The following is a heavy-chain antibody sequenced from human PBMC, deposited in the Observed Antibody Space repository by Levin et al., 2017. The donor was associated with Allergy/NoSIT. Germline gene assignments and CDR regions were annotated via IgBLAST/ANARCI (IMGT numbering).Heavy chain of an antibody. J-gene: IGHJ5*02. Sequence: ASVKVSCKASGYTFTSYGISWVRQAPGQGLEWMGWISAYNGNTNYAQKLQGRVTMTTDTSTSTAYMELRSLRSDDTAVYYCARDLPPLTMQRYCSSTSCYGRDLENWFDPWGQGTLVTVSS. CDR3: ARDLPPLTMQRYCSSTSCYGRDLENWFDP. CDR2: ISAYNGNT. D-gene: IGHD2-2*01. V-gene: IGHV1-18*01. CDR1: GYTFTSYG.